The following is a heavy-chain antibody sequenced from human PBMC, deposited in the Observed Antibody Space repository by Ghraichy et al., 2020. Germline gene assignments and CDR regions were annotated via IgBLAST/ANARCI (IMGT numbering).Heavy chain of an antibody. J-gene: IGHJ4*02. V-gene: IGHV4-34*01. CDR2: INHSGST. D-gene: IGHD3-22*01. CDR3: ARGYYFDSSAGLDFDY. CDR1: GGSFSGYY. Sequence: GSLRLSCAVYGGSFSGYYWSWIRQPPGKGLEWIGEINHSGSTNYNPSLKSRVTISVDTSKNQFSLKLSSVTAADTAVYYCARGYYFDSSAGLDFDYWGQGTLVTVSS.